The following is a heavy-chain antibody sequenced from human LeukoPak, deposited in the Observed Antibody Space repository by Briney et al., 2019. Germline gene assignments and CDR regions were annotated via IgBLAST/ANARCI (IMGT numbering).Heavy chain of an antibody. D-gene: IGHD2-2*01. Sequence: PSETLSLTCTVSVGSFSSSSYSWGWIRQPPGKGLEWIGSIYYSGNTYYNPSLKSRVTISVDTSKNQFSLKLSSVTAADTAVYYCARSDCSSTSCYAFDIWGQGTMVTVSS. CDR3: ARSDCSSTSCYAFDI. CDR1: VGSFSSSSYS. J-gene: IGHJ3*02. CDR2: IYYSGNT. V-gene: IGHV4-39*01.